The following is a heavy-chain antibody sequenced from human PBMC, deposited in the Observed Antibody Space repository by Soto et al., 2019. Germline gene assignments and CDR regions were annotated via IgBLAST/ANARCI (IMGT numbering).Heavy chain of an antibody. V-gene: IGHV1-18*01. CDR3: ARSVLGEFPSDGVAFDI. J-gene: IGHJ3*02. CDR2: ISAYNGNT. D-gene: IGHD3-16*01. Sequence: QVQLVQSGAEVKKPGASVKVSCKASGYTFTSYGISWVRQAPVQGLEWMGWISAYNGNTNYAQKLQGRVTMTTDTSTSTAYMELRSLRSDDTAVYYCARSVLGEFPSDGVAFDIWGQGTMVTVSS. CDR1: GYTFTSYG.